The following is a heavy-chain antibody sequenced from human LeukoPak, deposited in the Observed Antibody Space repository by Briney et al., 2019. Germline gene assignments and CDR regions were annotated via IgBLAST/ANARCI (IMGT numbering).Heavy chain of an antibody. CDR1: GGTFSTYA. Sequence: SVKVSCKASGGTFSTYALSWVRQAPGQGLEWMGGIIPIFGTANYAQIFQGRVTITTDESTSTAYMELSSLRSEDTAVYYCATDIVVLPFDAFDIWGQGTMVTVSS. CDR3: ATDIVVLPFDAFDI. J-gene: IGHJ3*02. CDR2: IIPIFGTA. D-gene: IGHD2-2*01. V-gene: IGHV1-69*05.